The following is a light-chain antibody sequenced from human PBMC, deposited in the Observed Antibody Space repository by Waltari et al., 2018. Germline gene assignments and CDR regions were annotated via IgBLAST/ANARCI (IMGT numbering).Light chain of an antibody. CDR2: SNN. J-gene: IGLJ3*02. CDR3: AAWDDSLNGWV. V-gene: IGLV1-44*01. Sequence: QSVLTQPPSASGTPGQRVTIPCSGSSSNIGSNTVTWYQQLPGTAPQLLIYSNNQRPSGVPDRFSGSKSGTSASLAIGGLQSEDEANYYCAAWDDSLNGWVFGGGTKLTVL. CDR1: SSNIGSNT.